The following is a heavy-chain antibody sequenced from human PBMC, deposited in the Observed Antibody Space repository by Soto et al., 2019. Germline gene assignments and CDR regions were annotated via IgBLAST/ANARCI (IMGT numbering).Heavy chain of an antibody. CDR3: AKEGLYKALDY. CDR1: GFTFKSYG. CDR2: ISYDGNNK. D-gene: IGHD1-1*01. J-gene: IGHJ4*02. V-gene: IGHV3-30*18. Sequence: LRLSCAASGFTFKSYGMHWVRQAPGKGLEWVAVISYDGNNKYYADSVKGRFTISRDIPKNTLYLQLNSLRAEDTAVYYCAKEGLYKALDYWGQGTLVTVSS.